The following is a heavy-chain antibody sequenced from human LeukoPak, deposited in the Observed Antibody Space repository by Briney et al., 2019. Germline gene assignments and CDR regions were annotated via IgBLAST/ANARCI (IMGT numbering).Heavy chain of an antibody. D-gene: IGHD1-26*01. CDR2: ISSSGTTI. Sequence: KPGGSLRLSCAASGFTFSSYEMNWVRQAPGKGLEWASFISSSGTTINQPDSVKGRFTISRDNAKNSVHLQMDNLRVEDTAVYYCARGWDRAHPTGFEFDVWGQGTLVTVSS. J-gene: IGHJ4*02. CDR3: ARGWDRAHPTGFEFDV. V-gene: IGHV3-48*03. CDR1: GFTFSSYE.